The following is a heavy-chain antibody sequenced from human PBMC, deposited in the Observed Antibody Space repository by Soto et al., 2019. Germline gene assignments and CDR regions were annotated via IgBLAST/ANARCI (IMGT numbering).Heavy chain of an antibody. V-gene: IGHV1-18*01. CDR1: GYNFNSYT. CDR3: ARDLGGQIVDY. Sequence: VEVSCKASGYNFNSYTISWVRQAPGQGLEWMGWISAYNGNTNYAQKLQGRVTMTTDTSTSTAYMELRSLRSDDTAVYYCARDLGGQIVDYWGQGTLVTVSS. J-gene: IGHJ4*02. CDR2: ISAYNGNT. D-gene: IGHD1-26*01.